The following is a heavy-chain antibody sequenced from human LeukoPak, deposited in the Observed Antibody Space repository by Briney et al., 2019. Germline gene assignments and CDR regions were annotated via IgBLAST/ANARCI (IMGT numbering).Heavy chain of an antibody. Sequence: GGSLRLSCAASGFTFDDYTMHWVRQAPGKGLEWVSLISWDGGSTYYADSVKGRFTISRDNSKNSLYLQMNSLRTEDTALYYCAKDHSSGWNAVYLDYWGQGTLVTVSS. V-gene: IGHV3-43*01. CDR1: GFTFDDYT. CDR2: ISWDGGST. D-gene: IGHD6-19*01. J-gene: IGHJ4*02. CDR3: AKDHSSGWNAVYLDY.